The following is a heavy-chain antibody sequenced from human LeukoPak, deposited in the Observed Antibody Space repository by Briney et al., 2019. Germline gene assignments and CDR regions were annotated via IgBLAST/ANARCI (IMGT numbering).Heavy chain of an antibody. CDR1: GYTFTSYY. D-gene: IGHD3-22*01. CDR2: INPSGGSR. Sequence: GASVKVSCKASGYTFTSYYMHWVRQAPGQGLEWMGIINPSGGSRSYEKKFEGRVTMTSDMSTSTVYMELSSLRSEDTAVYYCARTTYYYDSSGSKPGAFDIWGQGTMVTVSS. J-gene: IGHJ3*02. CDR3: ARTTYYYDSSGSKPGAFDI. V-gene: IGHV1-46*01.